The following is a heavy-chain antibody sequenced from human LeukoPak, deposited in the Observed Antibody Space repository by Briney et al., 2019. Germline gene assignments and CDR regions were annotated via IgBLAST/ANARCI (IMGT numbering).Heavy chain of an antibody. CDR2: VSYDGINK. D-gene: IGHD4-17*01. CDR3: AKDLDHDYDDYGLDY. Sequence: GGSLRLSCAASGFTFSSYGMRWVRQAPGKGLEWVALVSYDGINKYYADSVKGRFTISRDNSKNTLYLQMNSLRAEDTAVYSCAKDLDHDYDDYGLDYWSQGTLVTVSS. V-gene: IGHV3-30*18. J-gene: IGHJ4*02. CDR1: GFTFSSYG.